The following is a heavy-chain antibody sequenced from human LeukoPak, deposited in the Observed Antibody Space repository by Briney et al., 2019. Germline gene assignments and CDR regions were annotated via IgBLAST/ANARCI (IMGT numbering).Heavy chain of an antibody. V-gene: IGHV3-30*02. D-gene: IGHD2-15*01. CDR3: AKGYCSGSCYNGLDY. J-gene: IGHJ4*02. CDR2: IRFDGTNK. CDR1: GFTFSTYG. Sequence: PGGSLRLSCAASGFTFSTYGRHWVRQAPGKGLEWLAFIRFDGTNKYYADSVKGRFAISRDSSKNTLYLQMNSLRAEDTAVYYCAKGYCSGSCYNGLDYWGQGTLVTVSS.